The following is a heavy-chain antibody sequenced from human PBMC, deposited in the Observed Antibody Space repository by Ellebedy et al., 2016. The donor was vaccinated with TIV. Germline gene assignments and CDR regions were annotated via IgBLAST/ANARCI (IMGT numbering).Heavy chain of an antibody. CDR2: ITESGGNT. Sequence: GESLKISCAASGFTFRNSAMSWVRQAPGKGLEWVSSITESGGNTYYADSVKGRFTISRDNSKDTLYLQMNSLRAEDTAIYYCARDPVGVGPAFDVWGQGTMVTVSS. D-gene: IGHD4-23*01. J-gene: IGHJ3*01. CDR3: ARDPVGVGPAFDV. CDR1: GFTFRNSA. V-gene: IGHV3-23*01.